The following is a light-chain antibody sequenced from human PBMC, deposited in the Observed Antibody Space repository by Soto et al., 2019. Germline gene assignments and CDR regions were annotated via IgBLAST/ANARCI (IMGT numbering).Light chain of an antibody. CDR1: SNDVGAYNL. CDR3: CSYAGTVAYV. V-gene: IGLV2-23*02. J-gene: IGLJ1*01. CDR2: EVN. Sequence: HSTLTQSASGSGSPGQWFTISCNENSNDVGAYNLVSWYQQHPGKAPKLIICEVNTRPSGISNRFSGSKSGDTASLTISGLQAEDEADYFCCSYAGTVAYVLGTGTKVTVL.